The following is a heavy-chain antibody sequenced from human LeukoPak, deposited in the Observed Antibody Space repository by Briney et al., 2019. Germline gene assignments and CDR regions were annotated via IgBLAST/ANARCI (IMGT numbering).Heavy chain of an antibody. CDR1: GFTFSSYS. CDR3: AMPGVRSAHPFDY. CDR2: ISSSSSTI. Sequence: GGSLRLSCAASGFTFSSYSMNWVRQAPGKGLEWVSYISSSSSTIYYADSVKGRFTISRDNAKNSLYLQMNSLRAEDTAVYYCAMPGVRSAHPFDYWGQGTLVTVSS. V-gene: IGHV3-48*04. D-gene: IGHD3-10*01. J-gene: IGHJ4*02.